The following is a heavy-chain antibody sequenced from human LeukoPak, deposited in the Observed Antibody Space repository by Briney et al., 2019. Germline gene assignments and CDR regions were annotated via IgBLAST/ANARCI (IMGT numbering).Heavy chain of an antibody. CDR2: IYYSGST. V-gene: IGHV4-59*01. CDR3: ARGNVDLDN. D-gene: IGHD4-11*01. Sequence: PSETLSLTCTVSGGSISYYYWSWIRQPPGKGLEWIGYIYYSGSTNYNPSLKSRVTISVDTSKNQFSLKLSSVTAADTAVYYCARGNVDLDNWGQGTLVTVSS. CDR1: GGSISYYY. J-gene: IGHJ4*02.